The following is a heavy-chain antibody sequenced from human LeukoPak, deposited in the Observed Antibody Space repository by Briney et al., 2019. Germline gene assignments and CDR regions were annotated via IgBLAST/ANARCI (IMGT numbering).Heavy chain of an antibody. CDR1: GYTFTKYA. CDR3: ANCYDSSGFFAY. CDR2: IDTNTGNP. J-gene: IGHJ4*02. V-gene: IGHV7-4-1*02. Sequence: ASAKVSCKGSGYTFTKYAISWVRQAPGQGLEYMGWIDTNTGNPTYAQGFTGRFVFSLDTSVSTAYLQISSLKAEDSAIYFCANCYDSSGFFAYWGQGTLVTVSS. D-gene: IGHD3-22*01.